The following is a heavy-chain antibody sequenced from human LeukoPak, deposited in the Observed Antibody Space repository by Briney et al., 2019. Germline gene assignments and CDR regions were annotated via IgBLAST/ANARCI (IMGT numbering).Heavy chain of an antibody. V-gene: IGHV4-59*08. Sequence: SETLSLTCTVSGGSISSYYWSWIRQPPGKGLEWIGYIYYSGSTYYNPSLKSRVTISVDTSKNQFSLKLSSVTAADTAVYYCARGTRGIAEAYWGQGTLVTVSS. CDR1: GGSISSYY. CDR2: IYYSGST. CDR3: ARGTRGIAEAY. D-gene: IGHD6-13*01. J-gene: IGHJ4*02.